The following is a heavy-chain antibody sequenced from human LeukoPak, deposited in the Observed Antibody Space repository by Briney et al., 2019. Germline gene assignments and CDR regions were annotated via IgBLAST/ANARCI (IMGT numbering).Heavy chain of an antibody. Sequence: ASVKVSCKVSGYTLTELSMHWVRQAPGKGLEWMGGFDPEDGETIYAQKFQGRVTMTEDTSTDTAYMELSSLRSEDTALYYCATAPTLYYYMDVWGKGTTVTVSS. CDR2: FDPEDGET. CDR3: ATAPTLYYYMDV. V-gene: IGHV1-24*01. J-gene: IGHJ6*03. CDR1: GYTLTELS.